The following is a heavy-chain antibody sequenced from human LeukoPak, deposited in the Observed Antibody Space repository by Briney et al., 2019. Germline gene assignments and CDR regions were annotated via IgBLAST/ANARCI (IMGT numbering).Heavy chain of an antibody. CDR2: ISSSSIYI. D-gene: IGHD3-9*01. Sequence: NPGGSLRLSCAASGFTFSSYSMNWVRQAPGKGLEWVSSISSSSIYIYYADSMKGRFTVSRDDAKNSLYLQMNSLRAEDTAVYYCATWILACYPFDNWGQGTLVTVSS. J-gene: IGHJ4*02. V-gene: IGHV3-21*01. CDR3: ATWILACYPFDN. CDR1: GFTFSSYS.